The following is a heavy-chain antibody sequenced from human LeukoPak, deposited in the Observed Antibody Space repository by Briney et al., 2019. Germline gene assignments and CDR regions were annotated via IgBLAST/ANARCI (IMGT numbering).Heavy chain of an antibody. CDR1: GFTLNDAW. Sequence: GGSLRLSCAASGFTLNDAWMSWVRQAPGKGLEWLGRIKRETDGGTIDYAAPVKGRFTISRDDSRNTLYLQMDSLKIEDTAVYYCTTDRYYDNSELQFQHWGQGTLVTVSS. CDR2: IKRETDGGTI. J-gene: IGHJ1*01. CDR3: TTDRYYDNSELQFQH. D-gene: IGHD3-22*01. V-gene: IGHV3-15*01.